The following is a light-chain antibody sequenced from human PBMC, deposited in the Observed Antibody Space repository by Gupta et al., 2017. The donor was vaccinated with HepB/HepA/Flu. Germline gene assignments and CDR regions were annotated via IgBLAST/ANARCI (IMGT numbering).Light chain of an antibody. J-gene: IGKJ4*01. Sequence: DIQMTQSPSSLSASVGDRVTITCRASQSISSYLNWYQQKPGKAPQLLIFAASSLQSGVPSRFSGSGSGTXFTLTIXSLQPEDFATYYCQQSYSTPLTFGXGTKVEIK. CDR3: QQSYSTPLT. CDR1: QSISSY. V-gene: IGKV1-39*01. CDR2: AAS.